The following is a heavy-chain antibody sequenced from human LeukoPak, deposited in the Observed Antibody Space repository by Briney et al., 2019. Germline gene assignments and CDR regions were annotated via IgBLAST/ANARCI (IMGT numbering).Heavy chain of an antibody. CDR2: NYDSGRT. CDR3: ARVGTGGIYAFDI. Sequence: SETLSLTCTVSGGSISSYYWSWIRQPAGKGLEWIGHNYDSGRTNYNPSLKSRVTMSVDTSKNQFSLKVTSVTAADTAVYYCARVGTGGIYAFDIWGQGTMVTVSS. V-gene: IGHV4-4*07. J-gene: IGHJ3*02. CDR1: GGSISSYY. D-gene: IGHD2-8*02.